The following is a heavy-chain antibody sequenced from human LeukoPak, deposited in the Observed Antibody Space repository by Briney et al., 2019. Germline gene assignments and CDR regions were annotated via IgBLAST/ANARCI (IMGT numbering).Heavy chain of an antibody. CDR2: IYHSGST. CDR3: ARHYYDTSGFPPYYFDQ. Sequence: PSETLSLTCTVFGGSIRSNYWSWIRQPPGKGLEWIGYIYHSGSTNCNPSLKSRVTFSIDTSRNQFSLKLSSVTAADTAMYLCARHYYDTSGFPPYYFDQWGQGTLVTVSS. V-gene: IGHV4-59*08. CDR1: GGSIRSNY. D-gene: IGHD3-22*01. J-gene: IGHJ4*02.